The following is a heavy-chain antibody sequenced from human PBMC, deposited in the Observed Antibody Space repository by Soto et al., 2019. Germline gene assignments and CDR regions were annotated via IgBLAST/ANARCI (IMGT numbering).Heavy chain of an antibody. CDR2: IYYSGST. V-gene: IGHV4-59*08. D-gene: IGHD3-9*01. CDR1: GGSISSYY. CDR3: ARGLRYFDWLFDY. Sequence: SETLSLTCTVSGGSISSYYWSWIRQPPGKGLEWIGYIYYSGSTNYNPSLKSRVTISVDTSKNQFSLKLSSVTAADTAVYYCARGLRYFDWLFDYWGRGTLVTVSS. J-gene: IGHJ4*02.